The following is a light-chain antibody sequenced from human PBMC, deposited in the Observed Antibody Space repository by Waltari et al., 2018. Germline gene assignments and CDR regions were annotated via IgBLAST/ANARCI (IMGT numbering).Light chain of an antibody. V-gene: IGLV2-11*01. Sequence: QAALTQPRSVSGSPGQSVTISCTGTNTDIGAYNYVSWYQQHPVTAPKLLISEVTQRPSGVSDRFSGSKSGNMASLTISGLQAEDEADYYCSSFAGSNTLVFGGGTRLTVL. CDR1: NTDIGAYNY. J-gene: IGLJ2*01. CDR3: SSFAGSNTLV. CDR2: EVT.